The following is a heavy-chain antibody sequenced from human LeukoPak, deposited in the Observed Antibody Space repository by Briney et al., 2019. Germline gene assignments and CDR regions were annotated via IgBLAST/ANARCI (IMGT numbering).Heavy chain of an antibody. CDR2: IKSDGSST. J-gene: IGHJ4*02. D-gene: IGHD3-10*01. V-gene: IGHV3-74*01. CDR1: GFTFSSYW. CDR3: AKGMVRGDLDV. Sequence: PGGSLRLSCAASGFTFSSYWMHWVRQAPGKGLEWVSSIKSDGSSTSYADSVKGRLTISRDNARNTLYLQMNSLRTEDTAVYYCAKGMVRGDLDVWGQGTLVTVSS.